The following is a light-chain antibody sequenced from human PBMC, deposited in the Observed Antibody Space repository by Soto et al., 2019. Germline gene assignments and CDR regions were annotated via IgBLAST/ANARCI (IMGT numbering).Light chain of an antibody. Sequence: EIVMTQSPGTLSLSPGERATLSCRASQSVSTNLAWYQQIPGQAPRLLIYGASTRATGIPARFSGSGSGTEFTLAISSLQYEDFAVYYCQQYNDWPPTFGLGTKVEIK. CDR1: QSVSTN. CDR3: QQYNDWPPT. J-gene: IGKJ1*01. V-gene: IGKV3-15*01. CDR2: GAS.